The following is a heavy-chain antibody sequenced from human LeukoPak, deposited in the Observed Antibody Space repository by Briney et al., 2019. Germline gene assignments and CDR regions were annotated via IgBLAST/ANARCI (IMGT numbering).Heavy chain of an antibody. V-gene: IGHV1-46*01. CDR3: ARDYYSSGWYDAFDI. CDR1: GYTFTSYY. CDR2: INPSGGST. J-gene: IGHJ3*02. D-gene: IGHD6-19*01. Sequence: ASVKVSCKASGYTFTSYYMHWVRQAPGQGLEWMGIINPSGGSTSYAQKFQGRVTMTRDTSTSTVYMELSRLRSDDTAVYYCARDYYSSGWYDAFDIWGQGTMVTVSS.